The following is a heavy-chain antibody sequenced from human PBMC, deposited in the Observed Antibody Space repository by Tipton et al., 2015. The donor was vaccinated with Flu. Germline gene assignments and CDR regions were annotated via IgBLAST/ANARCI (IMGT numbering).Heavy chain of an antibody. Sequence: QLVQSGAEVKMPGASVKVSCKASGYTFTGYFMHWVRQAPGQRLEWVAIINPSGGSTKYTQKFQGRVTVTMDTSTSTVYMELSSLRSEDTAVYYCARDLSFDYWGQGALVTVSS. CDR2: INPSGGST. CDR1: GYTFTGYF. J-gene: IGHJ4*02. V-gene: IGHV1-46*01. CDR3: ARDLSFDY.